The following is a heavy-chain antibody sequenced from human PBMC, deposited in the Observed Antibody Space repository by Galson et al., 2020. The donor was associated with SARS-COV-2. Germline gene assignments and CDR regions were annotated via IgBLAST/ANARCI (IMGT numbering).Heavy chain of an antibody. J-gene: IGHJ4*02. V-gene: IGHV4-30-4*08. D-gene: IGHD2-21*01. CDR1: GGSISSGDYY. CDR2: IYYSGST. Sequence: SQTLSLTCTVSGGSISSGDYYWSWIRQPPGKGLEWIGYIYYSGSTYYNPSLKSRVTISVDTSKNQFSLKLSSVSAADTAVYYCARVVCGGECNFDCWGQGTLVTVSS. CDR3: ARVVCGGECNFDC.